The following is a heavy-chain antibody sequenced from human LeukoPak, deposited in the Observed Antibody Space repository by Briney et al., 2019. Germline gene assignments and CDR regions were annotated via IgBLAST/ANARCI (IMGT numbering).Heavy chain of an antibody. V-gene: IGHV4-4*07. Sequence: SETLSLTCTVSGASISHKYCNWIRQPAGKGLEWIGRMYTSGNTNYNPSLKSRVTMSLDTSENQFSLKLSSVTAADTAVYYCARDSVAVAGNDYWGQGTLVTVSS. D-gene: IGHD6-19*01. CDR1: GASISHKY. J-gene: IGHJ4*02. CDR3: ARDSVAVAGNDY. CDR2: MYTSGNT.